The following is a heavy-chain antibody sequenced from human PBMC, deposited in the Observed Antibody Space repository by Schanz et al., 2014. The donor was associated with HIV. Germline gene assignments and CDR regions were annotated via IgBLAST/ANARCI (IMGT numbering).Heavy chain of an antibody. CDR1: GFTFSTYW. V-gene: IGHV3-7*01. J-gene: IGHJ4*02. D-gene: IGHD3-9*01. Sequence: EVQLVESGGGLVKPGGSLRLSCAASGFTFSTYWMSWVRQAPGKGLEWVANINQDGSEFYYVDSVKGRFTVSRDNAKKSLYLQMNSLRGEDTALYFCAREAILTGYYSLDYWGRGTLVTVSS. CDR3: AREAILTGYYSLDY. CDR2: INQDGSEF.